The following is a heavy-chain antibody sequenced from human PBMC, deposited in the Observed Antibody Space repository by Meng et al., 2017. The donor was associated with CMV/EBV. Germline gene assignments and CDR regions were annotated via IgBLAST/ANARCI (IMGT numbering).Heavy chain of an antibody. V-gene: IGHV4-39*07. CDR1: CVFCRRCCFY. Sequence: CVFCRRCCFYLGWICLPPGAGMEWVWRVYYSQNTYYNHSLKIRVPISIATSKNQFSLNLSPVTAADTDVYYCARRGRSGSLNWFDPWGQGTLVTVSS. CDR2: VYYSQNT. J-gene: IGHJ5*02. CDR3: ARRGRSGSLNWFDP. D-gene: IGHD1-26*01.